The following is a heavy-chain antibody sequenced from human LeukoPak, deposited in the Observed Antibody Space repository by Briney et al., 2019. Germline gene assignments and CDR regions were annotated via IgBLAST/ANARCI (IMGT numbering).Heavy chain of an antibody. CDR3: AKSPTHPRTFDY. CDR2: ISGSGGST. CDR1: GFTFSSYA. Sequence: GGSLRLSCAASGFTFSSYAMSWVRQAPGKGLEWVSAISGSGGSTYYADSVKGRFTISRDNSKNTLYLQMNSLRAEDTAVHYCAKSPTHPRTFDYWGQGTLVTVSS. V-gene: IGHV3-23*01. D-gene: IGHD4-17*01. J-gene: IGHJ4*02.